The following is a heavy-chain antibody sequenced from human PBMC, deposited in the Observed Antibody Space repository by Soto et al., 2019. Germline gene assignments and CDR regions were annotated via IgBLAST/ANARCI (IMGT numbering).Heavy chain of an antibody. CDR3: ARTMVRGVIRIYYYGMDV. D-gene: IGHD3-10*01. Sequence: SETLSLTCAVYGGSFSGYYWSWIRQPPGKGLEWIGEINHSGSTNYNPSLKSRVTISVDTSKNQFSLKLSPVTAADTAVYYCARTMVRGVIRIYYYGMDVWDQGTTVTVS. CDR2: INHSGST. CDR1: GGSFSGYY. V-gene: IGHV4-34*01. J-gene: IGHJ6*02.